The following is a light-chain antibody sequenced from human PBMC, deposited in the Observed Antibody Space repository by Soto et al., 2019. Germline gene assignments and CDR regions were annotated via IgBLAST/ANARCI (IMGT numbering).Light chain of an antibody. V-gene: IGKV1-39*01. CDR1: QNISSH. CDR3: QQSYSIPLT. J-gene: IGKJ5*01. CDR2: AAS. Sequence: DVQVTQSPSSLSTSVGDRVTITCRTSQNISSHLNWYQQKPGKAPKLLIYAASSLQSGVPSTFSGSGAGTDFTLIISSLQPEDFVTYFCQQSYSIPLTFGQGTRLEIK.